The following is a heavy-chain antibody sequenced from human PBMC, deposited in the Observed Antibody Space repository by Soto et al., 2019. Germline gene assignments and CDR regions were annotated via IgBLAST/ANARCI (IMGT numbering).Heavy chain of an antibody. J-gene: IGHJ6*02. CDR2: INPKSGGT. CDR1: GYSFTDYH. D-gene: IGHD2-8*01. Sequence: GASVKVSCKDSGYSFTDYHIHWVRQAPGQGLEWLGRINPKSGGTSTAQKFQGWVTMTTDTSISTASMELTRLTSDDTAIYYCARGDSTDCSNGVCSCFYRDVLAVSAQGTTVLGSS. V-gene: IGHV1-2*04. CDR3: ARGDSTDCSNGVCSCFYRDVLAV.